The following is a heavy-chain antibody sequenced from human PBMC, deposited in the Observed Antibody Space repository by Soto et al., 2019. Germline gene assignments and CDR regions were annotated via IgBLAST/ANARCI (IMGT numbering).Heavy chain of an antibody. V-gene: IGHV1-18*01. D-gene: IGHD3-3*01. CDR1: GGTFSSYA. J-gene: IGHJ3*02. CDR3: ARFLEWFGAFDI. Sequence: GASVKVSCKASGGTFSSYAISWVRQAPGQGLEWMGWISAYNGNTNYAQKLQGRVTMTTDTSTSTAYMELRSLRSDDTAVYYCARFLEWFGAFDIWGQGTMVTVSS. CDR2: ISAYNGNT.